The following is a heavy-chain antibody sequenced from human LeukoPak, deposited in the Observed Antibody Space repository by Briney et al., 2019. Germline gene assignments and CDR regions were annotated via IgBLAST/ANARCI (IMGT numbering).Heavy chain of an antibody. CDR3: ARDLGSVGHTYGY. CDR2: ISSGNSYI. D-gene: IGHD5-18*01. CDR1: GFTFSSYA. V-gene: IGHV3-21*01. Sequence: GGSLRLSCAASGFTFSSYAMNWVRQAPGKGLEWVSSISSGNSYIFYADSVKGRFTISRDNTRNSLYLQMNSLRAGDTAVYYCARDLGSVGHTYGYWGQGTLVTVSS. J-gene: IGHJ4*02.